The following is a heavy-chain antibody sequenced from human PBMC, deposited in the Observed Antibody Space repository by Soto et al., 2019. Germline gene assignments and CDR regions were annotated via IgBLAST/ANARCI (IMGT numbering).Heavy chain of an antibody. CDR3: ARAIRGYGTYGGY. CDR2: ITQSGHAT. CDR1: GFTFSGYY. V-gene: IGHV3-11*04. D-gene: IGHD5-12*01. J-gene: IGHJ4*02. Sequence: QVQLVESGGDLVKPGGSLRLSCAASGFTFSGYYMSWIRQTPGKGLEWVSYITQSGHATEYADSVRGRFTISRDNNKNSLYLQMNSLRVEDTGVYYCARAIRGYGTYGGYLGQGTLVTVSS.